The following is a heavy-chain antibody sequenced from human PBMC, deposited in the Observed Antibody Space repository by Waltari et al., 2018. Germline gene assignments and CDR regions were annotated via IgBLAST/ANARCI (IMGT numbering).Heavy chain of an antibody. D-gene: IGHD3-22*01. CDR2: ISSSSSYI. J-gene: IGHJ3*02. Sequence: EVQLVESGGGLVKPGGSLRLSCAAYGFTFSSYSMNWVRQAPGKGQEWVSSISSSSSYIYYADSVKGRFTISRDNAKNSLYLQMNSLRAEDTAVYYCARDGRYYDSSGYSGPGAFDIWGQGTMVTVSS. CDR3: ARDGRYYDSSGYSGPGAFDI. V-gene: IGHV3-21*01. CDR1: GFTFSSYS.